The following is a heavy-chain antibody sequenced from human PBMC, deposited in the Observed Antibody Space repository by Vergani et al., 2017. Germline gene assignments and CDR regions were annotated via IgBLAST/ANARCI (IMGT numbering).Heavy chain of an antibody. D-gene: IGHD3-3*01. J-gene: IGHJ6*03. CDR3: ARDGYYDFWSGYSNTEHNYYYYMDV. Sequence: QVQLVESGGGVVQPGRSLRLSCAASGFTFSSYGMHWVRQAPGKGLEWVAVIWYDGSNKYYADSVKGRFTISRDNSKNTLYLQMNSLRAEDTAVYYCARDGYYDFWSGYSNTEHNYYYYMDVWGKGTTVTVSS. V-gene: IGHV3-33*01. CDR2: IWYDGSNK. CDR1: GFTFSSYG.